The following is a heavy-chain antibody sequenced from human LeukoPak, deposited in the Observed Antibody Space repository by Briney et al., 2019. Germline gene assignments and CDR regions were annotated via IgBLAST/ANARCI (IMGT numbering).Heavy chain of an antibody. Sequence: SETLSLTCTVSGGSIRSGRYYWGWIRQPPGKGLEWIASISYDGNTYYNPSLKNRVTISVDTSKNQFSLKLSSVTAADTAVYYCATAIRGSSGWYLDYWGQGTLVTVSS. D-gene: IGHD6-19*01. J-gene: IGHJ4*02. V-gene: IGHV4-39*01. CDR2: ISYDGNT. CDR1: GGSIRSGRYY. CDR3: ATAIRGSSGWYLDY.